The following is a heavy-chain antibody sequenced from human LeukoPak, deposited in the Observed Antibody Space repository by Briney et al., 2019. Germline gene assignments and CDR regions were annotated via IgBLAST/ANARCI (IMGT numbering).Heavy chain of an antibody. CDR2: ISGSGGST. CDR1: GFTFSSYA. D-gene: IGHD3-22*01. J-gene: IGHJ3*02. CDR3: ARAVHDSSGYYYSVGAFDI. Sequence: GGSLRLSCAASGFTFSSYAMSWVRQAPGKGLEWVSDISGSGGSTYYADSVRGAFTISRDNTKNTLYLQMNSLRAEDTAVYYCARAVHDSSGYYYSVGAFDIWGQGTMVTVSS. V-gene: IGHV3-23*01.